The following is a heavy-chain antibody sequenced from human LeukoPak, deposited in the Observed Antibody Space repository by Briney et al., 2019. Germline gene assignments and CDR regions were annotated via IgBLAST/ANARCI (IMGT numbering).Heavy chain of an antibody. Sequence: PSETLSLTCTVSGGSISSGDYYWSWIRQPPGKGLECIGYIYYNGSTSYIPSLKSRLTISVDTSKNQFSLKLSSVTAADTAVYYCARETARGYSPDYFDFWGQGTLVTVSS. D-gene: IGHD5-18*01. J-gene: IGHJ4*02. V-gene: IGHV4-30-4*08. CDR2: IYYNGST. CDR3: ARETARGYSPDYFDF. CDR1: GGSISSGDYY.